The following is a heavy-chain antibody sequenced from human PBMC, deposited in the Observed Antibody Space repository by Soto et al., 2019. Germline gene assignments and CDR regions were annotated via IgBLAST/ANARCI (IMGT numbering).Heavy chain of an antibody. V-gene: IGHV3-23*01. D-gene: IGHD4-17*01. CDR2: ISGSGGST. J-gene: IGHJ6*02. CDR3: AKAPYGDYDYGMDV. Sequence: EVQLLESGGGLVQPGGSLRLSCAASGFTFSSYAMSWVRQAPGKGLEWVSAISGSGGSTYYADSVKGRFTISRDNSKTTLYLQMNSLRAEDTAVYYCAKAPYGDYDYGMDVWGQGTTVTVSS. CDR1: GFTFSSYA.